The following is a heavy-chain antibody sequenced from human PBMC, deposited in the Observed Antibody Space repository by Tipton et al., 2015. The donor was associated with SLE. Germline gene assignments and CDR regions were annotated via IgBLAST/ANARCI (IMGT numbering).Heavy chain of an antibody. CDR1: GGSFSDYF. D-gene: IGHD2-21*02. V-gene: IGHV4-34*01. Sequence: TLSLTCAVHGGSFSDYFWSWIRQPPGKGLEWIGEINHSGITHYNPSLKSRITMSVDTSKSEFSLKLSSVTAADTALYYCVRATRIIAATATSPHYFDFWGQGIQVTVSS. CDR3: VRATRIIAATATSPHYFDF. J-gene: IGHJ4*02. CDR2: INHSGIT.